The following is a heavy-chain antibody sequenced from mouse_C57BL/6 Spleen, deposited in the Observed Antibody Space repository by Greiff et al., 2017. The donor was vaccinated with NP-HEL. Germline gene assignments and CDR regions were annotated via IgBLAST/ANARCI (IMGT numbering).Heavy chain of an antibody. CDR2: IYPGDGDT. CDR3: ARGGRYWYFDV. J-gene: IGHJ1*03. CDR1: GYAFSSYW. D-gene: IGHD3-3*01. Sequence: VQLQESGAELVKPGASVKISCKASGYAFSSYWMNWVKQRPGKGLEWIGQIYPGDGDTNYNGKFKGKATLTADKSSSTAYMQLSSLTSEDSAVYFCARGGRYWYFDVWGTGTTVTVSS. V-gene: IGHV1-80*01.